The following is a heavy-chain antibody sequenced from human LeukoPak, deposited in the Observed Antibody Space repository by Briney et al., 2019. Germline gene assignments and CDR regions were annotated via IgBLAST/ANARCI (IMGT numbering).Heavy chain of an antibody. D-gene: IGHD5-24*01. V-gene: IGHV3-74*01. CDR2: ISSDGTSP. J-gene: IGHJ4*02. Sequence: GGSLRLSCAASGFTFSSYRMHWVRQAPGKRLVWVSRISSDGTSPSYADSVKGRFTLSRDNAKNTVYLQMNSLRAEDTAVYYCARSREPGRDGDYWGQGTLVTVSS. CDR3: ARSREPGRDGDY. CDR1: GFTFSSYR.